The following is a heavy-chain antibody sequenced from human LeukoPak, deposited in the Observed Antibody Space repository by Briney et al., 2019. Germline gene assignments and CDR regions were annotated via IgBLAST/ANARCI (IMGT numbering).Heavy chain of an antibody. CDR3: ARVRWFGELLYFDY. CDR1: GFTVGSNS. J-gene: IGHJ4*02. D-gene: IGHD3-10*01. V-gene: IGHV3-53*01. Sequence: GGSLRLSCTVSGFTVGSNSMSWVRQAPGKGLEWVSFIYSDNTHYSDSVKGRFTISRDNSKNTLYLQMNSLRAGDTAVYYCARVRWFGELLYFDYWGQGTLVTVSS. CDR2: IYSDNT.